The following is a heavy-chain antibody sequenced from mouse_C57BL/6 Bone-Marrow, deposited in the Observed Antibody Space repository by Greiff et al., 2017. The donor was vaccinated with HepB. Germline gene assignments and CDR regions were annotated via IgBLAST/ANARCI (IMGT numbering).Heavy chain of an antibody. V-gene: IGHV5-4*01. CDR2: ISDGGSYT. CDR1: GFTFSSYA. Sequence: VQGVESGGGLVKPGGSLKLSCAASGFTFSSYAMSWVRQTPEKRLEWVATISDGGSYTYYPDNVKGRFTISRDNAKNNLYLQMSHLKSEDTAMYYCARGGGFAYWGQGTLVTVSA. CDR3: ARGGGFAY. J-gene: IGHJ3*01.